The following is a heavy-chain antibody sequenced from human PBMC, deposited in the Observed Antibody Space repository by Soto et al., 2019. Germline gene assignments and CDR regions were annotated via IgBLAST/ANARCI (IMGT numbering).Heavy chain of an antibody. CDR3: ARVYGVNSLDY. J-gene: IGHJ4*02. CDR1: GGSISSYY. D-gene: IGHD4-17*01. CDR2: MYYSGST. Sequence: QVQLQESGPGLVKPSETLSLTCTVSGGSISSYYWSWIRQPPGKGLEWIGYMYYSGSTNYNPSLKRRFTISVDTSKNQFSLKLSSVTTADTAVYYCARVYGVNSLDYWGQGALVTVSS. V-gene: IGHV4-59*01.